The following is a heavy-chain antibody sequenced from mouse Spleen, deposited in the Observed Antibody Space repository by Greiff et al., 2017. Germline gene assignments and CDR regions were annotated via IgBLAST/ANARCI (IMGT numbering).Heavy chain of an antibody. D-gene: IGHD1-2*01. J-gene: IGHJ4*01. Sequence: EVKLQESGGGLVQPGGSLKLSCAASGFTFSSYTMSWVRQTPEKRLEWVAYISNGGGSTYYPDTVKGRSTISRDNAKNTLYLQMSSLKSEDTAMYYCARRLRRQAMDYWGQGTSVTVSS. V-gene: IGHV5-12-2*01. CDR1: GFTFSSYT. CDR2: ISNGGGST. CDR3: ARRLRRQAMDY.